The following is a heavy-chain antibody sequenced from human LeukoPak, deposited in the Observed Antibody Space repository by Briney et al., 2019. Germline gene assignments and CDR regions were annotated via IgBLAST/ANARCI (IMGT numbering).Heavy chain of an antibody. CDR2: IYSGGST. D-gene: IGHD5-24*01. Sequence: GGSLRLSCAASGFTVSSNYMSWVRQAPGKGLEWVSVIYSGGSTYYADSVKGRFTISRDNSKNTLYLQMNSLRAEDTAVYYCARLYGYIKIDYWRQGALATVSS. CDR1: GFTVSSNY. CDR3: ARLYGYIKIDY. J-gene: IGHJ4*02. V-gene: IGHV3-66*04.